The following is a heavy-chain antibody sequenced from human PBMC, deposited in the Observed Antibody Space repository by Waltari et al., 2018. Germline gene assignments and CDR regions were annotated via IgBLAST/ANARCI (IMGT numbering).Heavy chain of an antibody. CDR2: IDPSVSYI. V-gene: IGHV5-51*01. Sequence: EVQLVQSGAEVKKPGESLKISCTGSGYSFANFWIAWVRQIPGRGLNWMGIIDPSVSYIRYSPSFQGEVTISADTSSGTAYLQWSSLKASDTAIYYCTRLSLGYDSAPSDYWGQGTLVTVSS. CDR3: TRLSLGYDSAPSDY. J-gene: IGHJ4*02. CDR1: GYSFANFW. D-gene: IGHD5-12*01.